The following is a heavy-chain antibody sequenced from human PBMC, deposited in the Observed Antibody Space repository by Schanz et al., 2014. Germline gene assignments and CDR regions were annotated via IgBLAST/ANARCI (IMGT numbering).Heavy chain of an antibody. D-gene: IGHD2-15*01. CDR1: GGSISSFY. V-gene: IGHV4-4*07. CDR3: VRNGDCRGGIRCDKGYFDS. CDR2: IYTSGST. Sequence: QVQLQESGPGLVKSSETLSLTCTVSGGSISSFYWGWIRQPAGKGLEWIGRIYTSGSTNYNPSLKSRVTMSLDTPKNQFSLKLSSVTAADTAVYYCVRNGDCRGGIRCDKGYFDSWGQGILVTVSS. J-gene: IGHJ4*02.